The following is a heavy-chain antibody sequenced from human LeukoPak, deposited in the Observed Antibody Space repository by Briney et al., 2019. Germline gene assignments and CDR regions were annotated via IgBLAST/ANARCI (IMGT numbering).Heavy chain of an antibody. CDR2: ISSSGSTI. V-gene: IGHV3-48*03. Sequence: PGGSLRLSCAASGFTCSSYEMNWVRQAPGKGLEWVSYISSSGSTIYYADSVKGRFTISRDNAKNSLYLQMNSLRDEDTAVYYCARGEFLDYYYYYMDVWGKGTTVTVSS. CDR1: GFTCSSYE. CDR3: ARGEFLDYYYYYMDV. D-gene: IGHD3-3*01. J-gene: IGHJ6*03.